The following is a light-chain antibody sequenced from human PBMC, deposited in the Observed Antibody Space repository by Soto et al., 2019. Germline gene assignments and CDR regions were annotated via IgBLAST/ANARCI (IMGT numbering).Light chain of an antibody. Sequence: DIQMTQSPSTLSASVGDRVTITCRASQSISTWLAWYQQKPGKAPNLLISKASTLQSGVPSSFSGSGSGTEFSLTNSRLQPDDFASYFCQQYNSLSTFTFGQGTKVEIK. CDR1: QSISTW. CDR2: KAS. V-gene: IGKV1-5*03. CDR3: QQYNSLSTFT. J-gene: IGKJ1*01.